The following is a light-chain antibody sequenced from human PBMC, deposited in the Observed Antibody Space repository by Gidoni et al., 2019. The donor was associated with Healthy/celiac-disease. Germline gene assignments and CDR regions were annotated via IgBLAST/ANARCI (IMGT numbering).Light chain of an antibody. Sequence: AIQMTQSPSSLSASVGDRVTITCRASQGIRNDLGWYQQKPGKAPKLLIYAASSLQSGVPSRFRGIGSGTDFTLPISSLQPDDFATYYCLQDYTYPFPFGPGTNVDIQ. V-gene: IGKV1-6*01. CDR2: AAS. CDR1: QGIRND. CDR3: LQDYTYPFP. J-gene: IGKJ3*01.